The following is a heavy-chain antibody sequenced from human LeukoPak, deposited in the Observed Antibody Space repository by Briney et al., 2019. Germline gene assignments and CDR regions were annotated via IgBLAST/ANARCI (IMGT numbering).Heavy chain of an antibody. V-gene: IGHV4-59*01. CDR1: GGSISSYY. CDR3: ARDYSGWAYYFDY. Sequence: SETLSLTCTVSGGSISSYYWSWIRQPPGKGLEWIGYIYHSGNTNYNPSFKSRVTISLDTSKNQFSLKLSSVTAADTAVYYCARDYSGWAYYFDYWGQGTLVTVSS. CDR2: IYHSGNT. J-gene: IGHJ4*02. D-gene: IGHD6-19*01.